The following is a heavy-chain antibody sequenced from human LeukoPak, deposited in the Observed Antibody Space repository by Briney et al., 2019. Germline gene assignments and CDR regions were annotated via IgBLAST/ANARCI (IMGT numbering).Heavy chain of an antibody. D-gene: IGHD3-10*01. J-gene: IGHJ6*02. V-gene: IGHV3-9*01. CDR1: GFTFDDYA. CDR3: ARGGFGESYYYYGMDV. CDR2: ISWNSGSI. Sequence: GRSLRLSCAASGFTFDDYAMHWVRQAPGKGLEWVSGISWNSGSIGYADSVKGRFTISRDNAKNSLCLQMNSLRAEDTALYYCARGGFGESYYYYGMDVWGQGTTVTVSS.